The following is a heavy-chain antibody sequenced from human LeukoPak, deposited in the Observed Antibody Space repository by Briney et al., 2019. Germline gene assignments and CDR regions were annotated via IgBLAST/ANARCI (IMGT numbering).Heavy chain of an antibody. CDR3: ARDPGGYCSSTSCYRAHCHY. D-gene: IGHD2-2*01. V-gene: IGHV3-30-3*01. CDR2: ISYDGSNK. J-gene: IGHJ4*02. Sequence: GGSLRLSCAASGFTFSNYAMHRVRQAPGKGLEWVVVISYDGSNKYYADSVKGRFTISRDNSKNTLYLQMNSLRAEDTAVYYCARDPGGYCSSTSCYRAHCHYWGQGTLVTVSS. CDR1: GFTFSNYA.